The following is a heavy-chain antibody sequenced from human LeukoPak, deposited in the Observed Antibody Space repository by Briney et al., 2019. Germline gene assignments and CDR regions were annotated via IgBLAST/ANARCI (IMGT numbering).Heavy chain of an antibody. D-gene: IGHD1-26*01. Sequence: GGSLRLSCAASGFTFSSYWMSWVRQAPGKGLEWVANINKDGSEKYYVDSVKGRFTISRDNAKNSLYPQMNSLRADDTAVYYCVKDSPPRYSGSPPAYWGQGTLVTVSS. CDR3: VKDSPPRYSGSPPAY. V-gene: IGHV3-7*03. CDR2: INKDGSEK. J-gene: IGHJ4*02. CDR1: GFTFSSYW.